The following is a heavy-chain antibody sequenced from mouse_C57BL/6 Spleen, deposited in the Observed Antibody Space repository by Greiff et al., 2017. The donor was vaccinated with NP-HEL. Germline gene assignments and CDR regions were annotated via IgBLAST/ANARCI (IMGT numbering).Heavy chain of an antibody. D-gene: IGHD1-1*01. CDR1: GFTFSSYA. J-gene: IGHJ2*01. V-gene: IGHV5-9-1*02. Sequence: DVQLVESGEGLVKPGGSLKLSCAASGFTFSSYAMSWVRQTPEKRLEWVAYISSGGDYIYYADTVKGRFTISRDNARNTLYLQMSSLKSEDTAMYYCTVYYGSSYFDYWGQGTTLTVSS. CDR2: ISSGGDYI. CDR3: TVYYGSSYFDY.